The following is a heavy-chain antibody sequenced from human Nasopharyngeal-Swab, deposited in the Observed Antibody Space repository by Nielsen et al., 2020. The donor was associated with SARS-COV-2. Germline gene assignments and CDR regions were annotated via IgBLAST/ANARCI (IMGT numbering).Heavy chain of an antibody. CDR3: ARTIGALRGYSYGSYYYMDV. Sequence: SETLSLTCTVSGGSISSYYWSWIRQPPGKGLEWIGYIYYSGSTNYNPSLKSRVTISVDTSKNQFSLKLSSVTAADTAVYYCARTIGALRGYSYGSYYYMDVWGKGTTVTVSS. CDR1: GGSISSYY. CDR2: IYYSGST. V-gene: IGHV4-59*01. D-gene: IGHD5-18*01. J-gene: IGHJ6*03.